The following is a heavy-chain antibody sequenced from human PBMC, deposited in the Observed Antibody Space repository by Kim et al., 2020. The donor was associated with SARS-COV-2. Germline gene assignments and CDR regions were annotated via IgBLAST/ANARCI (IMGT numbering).Heavy chain of an antibody. D-gene: IGHD6-25*01. V-gene: IGHV3-11*04. CDR3: ARDGSGDNAFDI. J-gene: IGHJ3*02. Sequence: YYADAGKGHFTLSRDNAKNSLYQQMNSLRAEDTAVYYCARDGSGDNAFDIWGQGTMVTVSS.